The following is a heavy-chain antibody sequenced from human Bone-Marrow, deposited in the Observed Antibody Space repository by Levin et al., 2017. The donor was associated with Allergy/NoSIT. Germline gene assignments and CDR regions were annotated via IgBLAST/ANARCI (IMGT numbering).Heavy chain of an antibody. J-gene: IGHJ4*02. CDR1: RGSISNYY. CDR2: ISYTEST. CDR3: ARGEYSTSELDF. Sequence: SETLSLTCTVSRGSISNYYWNWIRQPPGKGLEWIGYISYTESTNYSPALKSRVTISVDTSQNQFSLRLTSVTAADTAVYYCARGEYSTSELDFWGQGILITVSS. V-gene: IGHV4-59*01. D-gene: IGHD6-6*01.